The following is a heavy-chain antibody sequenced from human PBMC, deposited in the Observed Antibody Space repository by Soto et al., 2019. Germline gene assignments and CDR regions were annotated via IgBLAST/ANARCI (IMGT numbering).Heavy chain of an antibody. CDR3: ARFFVEWFDS. V-gene: IGHV3-11*06. CDR2: ISSGGDHT. D-gene: IGHD3-3*01. J-gene: IGHJ5*01. Sequence: PGGSLRLSCAASGFTFSDSYMTWIRQAPGKGLEWISYISSGGDHTTYADSVKGRFTISRDNAKSSLYLQMNSLRAEDTAVYYCARFFVEWFDSWGQGILVTVSS. CDR1: GFTFSDSY.